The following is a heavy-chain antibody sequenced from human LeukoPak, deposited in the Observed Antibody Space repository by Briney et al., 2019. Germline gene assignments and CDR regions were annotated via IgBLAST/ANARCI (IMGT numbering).Heavy chain of an antibody. J-gene: IGHJ4*02. CDR2: ISGSGGST. Sequence: WGSLRLSCAASGFTFDDYTMHWVRQAPGQGLEWGSAISGSGGSTYYADSVKGRFTISRDNSKNTLYLQMNSLRAEDTAVYYCAKQGRDYYGSGSYDYFDYWGQGTLVTVPS. CDR3: AKQGRDYYGSGSYDYFDY. D-gene: IGHD3-10*01. V-gene: IGHV3-23*01. CDR1: GFTFDDYT.